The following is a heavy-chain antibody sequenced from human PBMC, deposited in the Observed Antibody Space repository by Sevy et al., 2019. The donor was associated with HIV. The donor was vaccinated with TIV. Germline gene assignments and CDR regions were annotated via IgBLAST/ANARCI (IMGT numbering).Heavy chain of an antibody. J-gene: IGHJ4*02. CDR2: ISFDGRNK. V-gene: IGHV3-30*04. D-gene: IGHD2-8*01. CDR1: GFTFADHA. Sequence: GGSLRLSCAASGFTFADHAFHWVRQAPGKGLEWVAIISFDGRNKRLAESVKGRFTISRDDSKNTVYLQMTILRPEDTAVYYCARDHCTDGACFRSGYFDYWGQGTLVTVSS. CDR3: ARDHCTDGACFRSGYFDY.